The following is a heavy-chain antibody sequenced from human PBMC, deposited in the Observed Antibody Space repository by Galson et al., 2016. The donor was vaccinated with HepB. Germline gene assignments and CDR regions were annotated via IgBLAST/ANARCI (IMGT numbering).Heavy chain of an antibody. J-gene: IGHJ5*02. V-gene: IGHV1-69*13. CDR1: GDTLTSFG. Sequence: SVKVSCKASGDTLTSFGISWVRQAPGQGLEWMGGIIPVFGKATYAQRFQGRVKMTAEESTNTVHMELSRLRSDDTAVYYCARDLSSRFGPWGQGTLVTVSS. CDR2: IIPVFGKA. D-gene: IGHD6-19*01. CDR3: ARDLSSRFGP.